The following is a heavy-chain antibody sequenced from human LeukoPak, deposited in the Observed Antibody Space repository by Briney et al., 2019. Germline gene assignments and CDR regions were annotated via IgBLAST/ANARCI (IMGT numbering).Heavy chain of an antibody. Sequence: PSETLSLTCAVSGGSISSSNWWSWVRQPPGKGLEWIGEIYHSGSTNYNPSLKSRVTISVDKSKNQFSLKLSSVTAADTAVYYCARYCSGGSCYAYNWFDPWGQGTLVTVSS. D-gene: IGHD2-15*01. V-gene: IGHV4-4*02. CDR2: IYHSGST. J-gene: IGHJ5*02. CDR3: ARYCSGGSCYAYNWFDP. CDR1: GGSISSSNW.